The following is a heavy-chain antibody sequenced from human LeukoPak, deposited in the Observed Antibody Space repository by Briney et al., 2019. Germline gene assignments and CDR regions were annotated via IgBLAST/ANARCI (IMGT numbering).Heavy chain of an antibody. CDR1: GGSMSSTDHF. J-gene: IGHJ2*01. CDR3: ARQGVVPNKAGWYFDL. V-gene: IGHV4-39*01. Sequence: PSETLSLTCIVSGGSMSSTDHFWGWIRQPPGKGLEWIGSFYYTGTIFYSPSLESRGTISIDTSKSQFSLKIRSVTAADTAVYYCARQGVVPNKAGWYFDLWGRGALVTVSS. D-gene: IGHD3-10*01. CDR2: FYYTGTI.